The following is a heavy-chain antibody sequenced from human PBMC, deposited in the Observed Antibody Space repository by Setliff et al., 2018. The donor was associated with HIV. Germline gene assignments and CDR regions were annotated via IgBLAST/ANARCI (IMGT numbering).Heavy chain of an antibody. CDR3: ARDSEWGSYIFWTFDI. V-gene: IGHV1-18*01. D-gene: IGHD1-26*01. CDR1: GYTFTSYG. Sequence: GASVKVSCKASGYTFTSYGISWVRQAPGQGLEWMGWISAYNGNTNYAQELQGRVTMTTDTSTSTAYMELRSLRSDDTAVYYCARDSEWGSYIFWTFDIWGQGTMVTVSS. J-gene: IGHJ3*02. CDR2: ISAYNGNT.